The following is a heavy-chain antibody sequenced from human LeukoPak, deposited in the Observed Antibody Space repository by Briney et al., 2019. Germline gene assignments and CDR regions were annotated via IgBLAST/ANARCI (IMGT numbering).Heavy chain of an antibody. CDR1: DYSISSGYF. J-gene: IGHJ5*02. D-gene: IGHD3-3*01. CDR3: ARDLGLTISDNWFDP. Sequence: SETLSLTCTVSDYSISSGYFWTWIRQPPGKGLEWIGSIFHTGSSYYNPSLKSPVAISVDTSKNQFSLELSSVTAADTAVYYCARDLGLTISDNWFDPWGQGTLVTVPS. V-gene: IGHV4-38-2*02. CDR2: IFHTGSS.